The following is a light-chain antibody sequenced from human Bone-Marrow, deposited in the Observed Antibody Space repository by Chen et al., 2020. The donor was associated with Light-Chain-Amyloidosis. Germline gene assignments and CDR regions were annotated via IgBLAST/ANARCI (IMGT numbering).Light chain of an antibody. J-gene: IGKJ4*01. V-gene: IGKV3-20*01. CDR2: CSS. CDR1: QTISSNY. CDR3: QQYGTSPLS. Sequence: EIVLTQSPGTLYLSPGEGANLSCRASQTISSNYLTWYQQKFGQAPRLLIYCSSSRATGIPDRFTGNGSGTDFTLTINRLEPEELAMYYCQQYGTSPLSFGGCTKVEIK.